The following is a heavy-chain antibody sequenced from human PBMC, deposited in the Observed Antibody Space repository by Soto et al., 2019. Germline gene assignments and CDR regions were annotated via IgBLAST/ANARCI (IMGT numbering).Heavy chain of an antibody. Sequence: ETLSLTCTVSGGSISSYYWVWIRQPPGKGLEWIGYIYYSGSTSYNPSLKSRVTMSVDTSKNQFSLKLTSVTAADTAIYHCARDPSGYGFFDSWGQGTLVTVSS. V-gene: IGHV4-59*01. CDR2: IYYSGST. D-gene: IGHD5-18*01. J-gene: IGHJ4*02. CDR1: GGSISSYY. CDR3: ARDPSGYGFFDS.